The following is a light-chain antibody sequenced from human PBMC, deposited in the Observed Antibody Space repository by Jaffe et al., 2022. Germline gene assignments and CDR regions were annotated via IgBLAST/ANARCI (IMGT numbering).Light chain of an antibody. CDR1: QDISNY. CDR3: QQYDNPRQT. CDR2: DAS. J-gene: IGKJ2*01. Sequence: DIQMTQSPSSLSASVGDRVTITCQASQDISNYLNWYQQKPGKAPKLLIYDASNLETGVPSRFSGSGSGTDFTFTISSLQPEDIATYYCQQYDNPRQTFGQGTKLEIK. V-gene: IGKV1-33*01.